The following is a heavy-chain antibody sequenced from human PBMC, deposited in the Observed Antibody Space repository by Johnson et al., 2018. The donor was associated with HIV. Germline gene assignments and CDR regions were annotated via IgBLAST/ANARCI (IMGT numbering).Heavy chain of an antibody. J-gene: IGHJ3*02. CDR2: IYSGGST. V-gene: IGHV3-66*02. CDR3: ARDRRDDFWSGYSHGFDI. D-gene: IGHD3-3*01. Sequence: VQLVESGGGVVRPGGSLRISCAASGFTFDDYGMSWVRQAPGKGLEWVSIIYSGGSTYYTDSVKGRFTISRDNSKKTLYLQMNSLRAEDTAVYYCARDRRDDFWSGYSHGFDIWGQGTMVTVSS. CDR1: GFTFDDYG.